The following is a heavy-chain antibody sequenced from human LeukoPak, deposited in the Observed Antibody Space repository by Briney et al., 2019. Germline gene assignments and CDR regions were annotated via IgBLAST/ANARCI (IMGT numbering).Heavy chain of an antibody. J-gene: IGHJ4*02. CDR1: GFTFSSNW. D-gene: IGHD3-16*01. CDR2: LNSDGSST. CDR3: TRAKGGYFFDY. V-gene: IGHV3-74*01. Sequence: AGYLRLSCAASGFTFSSNWMHWVRPVPGKWLVWVSRLNSDGSSTGYADSVKGRFTISRDNAKNTLYLQMNSLRAEDTAVYYCTRAKGGYFFDYWGQGTLVTVSS.